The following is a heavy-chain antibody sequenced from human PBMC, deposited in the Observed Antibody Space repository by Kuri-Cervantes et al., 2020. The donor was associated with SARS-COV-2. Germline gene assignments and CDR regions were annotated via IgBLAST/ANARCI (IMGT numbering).Heavy chain of an antibody. CDR2: ISYDGSNK. Sequence: GGSLRLSCAASGFTFSSYGMHWVRQAPGKGLEWVAVISYDGSNKYYADSVKGRFTISRDNSKNTLYLQMNSLRAEDTAVYYCAKDIDTASVVVPAAINFDYWGQGTLVTVSS. D-gene: IGHD2-2*02. V-gene: IGHV3-30*18. CDR3: AKDIDTASVVVPAAINFDY. J-gene: IGHJ4*02. CDR1: GFTFSSYG.